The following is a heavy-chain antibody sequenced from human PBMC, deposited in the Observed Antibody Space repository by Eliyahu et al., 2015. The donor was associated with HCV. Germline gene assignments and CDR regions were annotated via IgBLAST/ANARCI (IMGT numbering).Heavy chain of an antibody. CDR2: ISYRDDMA. CDR3: AKDRGFSSGFDY. Sequence: EVLLLQSGGGLVQPGGSLRLACAASGFTVTNKGMSWLRQAPGEGAGGVSAISYRDDMAVYADSVKGRFTISRDNYKNTLYLQTNSLRADDTAVYYCAKDRGFSSGFDYWGQGVLVTVSS. V-gene: IGHV3-23*01. D-gene: IGHD6-19*01. J-gene: IGHJ4*02. CDR1: GFTVTNKG.